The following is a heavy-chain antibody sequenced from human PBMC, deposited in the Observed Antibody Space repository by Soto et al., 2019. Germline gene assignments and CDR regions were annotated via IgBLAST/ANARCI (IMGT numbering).Heavy chain of an antibody. J-gene: IGHJ4*02. CDR3: SRDDSNWFFT. CDR1: GFTFGASN. V-gene: IGHV3-73*02. Sequence: EVQLVESGGDLVQPGGSLKLSCAASGFTFGASNLQWVRQASGKGLEWLGRIGSKGETYATTYAASVKGRFTISRDDSKKTPYLQRNNLETEDTAVNYFSRDDSNWFFTGGRGTLVTVPS. D-gene: IGHD1-1*01. CDR2: IGSKGETYAT.